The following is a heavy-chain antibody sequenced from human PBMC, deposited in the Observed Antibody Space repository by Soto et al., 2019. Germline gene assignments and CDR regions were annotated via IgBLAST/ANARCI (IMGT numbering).Heavy chain of an antibody. CDR2: IYYSGST. CDR3: ARIVTTGTAYFDY. J-gene: IGHJ4*02. V-gene: IGHV4-61*01. CDR1: GGSVSSGSYY. D-gene: IGHD1-1*01. Sequence: PSETLSLTCTVSGGSVSSGSYYWSWIRQPPGKGLEWIGYIYYSGSTNYNPSLKSRVTISVDTSKNQFSLKLSSVTAADTAVYYCARIVTTGTAYFDYWGQGTLVTVSS.